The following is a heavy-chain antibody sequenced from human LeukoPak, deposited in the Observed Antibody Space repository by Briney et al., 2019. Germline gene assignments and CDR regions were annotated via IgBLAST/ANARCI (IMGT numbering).Heavy chain of an antibody. V-gene: IGHV3-30*04. CDR2: ISYNGSNK. CDR1: GFTFSSYA. D-gene: IGHD6-19*01. J-gene: IGHJ2*01. CDR3: AKRPPHSSGWYWYFDL. Sequence: PGRSLRLSCAASGFTFSSYAMHWVRQAPGKGLEWVAVISYNGSNKYYADSVKGRFTISRDNSKNTLYLQMNSLRAEDTAIYYCAKRPPHSSGWYWYFDLWGRGTLVTVSS.